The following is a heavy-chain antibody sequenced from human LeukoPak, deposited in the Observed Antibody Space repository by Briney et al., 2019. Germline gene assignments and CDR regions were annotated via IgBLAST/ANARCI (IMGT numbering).Heavy chain of an antibody. CDR1: GFTFSSYA. Sequence: GGSLRLSCAASGFTFSSYAMHWVRQAPGKGLEWVAVISYDGSNKYYADSVKGRFTISRDNSKNTLYLQMNSLRAEDTAVYYCARVKQQLVPYAFDIWGQGTMVTVSS. V-gene: IGHV3-30-3*01. D-gene: IGHD6-13*01. CDR3: ARVKQQLVPYAFDI. CDR2: ISYDGSNK. J-gene: IGHJ3*02.